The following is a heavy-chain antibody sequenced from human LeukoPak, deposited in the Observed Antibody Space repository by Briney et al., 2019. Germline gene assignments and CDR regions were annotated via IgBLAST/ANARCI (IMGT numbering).Heavy chain of an antibody. CDR3: ARDARYYDSSGYYAFDI. V-gene: IGHV4-59*01. D-gene: IGHD3-22*01. J-gene: IGHJ3*02. CDR2: IYHSGST. Sequence: SETLSPTCTVSGGSISPYFWSWIRQPPGKGLEWIGYIYHSGSTNYNPSLKSRVTISIDKSKKQFSLKLSSVTAADTAVYYCARDARYYDSSGYYAFDIWGQGTVVTVSS. CDR1: GGSISPYF.